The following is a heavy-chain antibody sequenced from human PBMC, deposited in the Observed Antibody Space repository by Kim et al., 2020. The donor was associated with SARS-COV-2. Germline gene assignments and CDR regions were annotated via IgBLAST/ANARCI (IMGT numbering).Heavy chain of an antibody. CDR3: ARGESCSSTSCYTWGWFDP. Sequence: ASVKVSCKASGYTFTSYAMHWVRQAPGQRLEWMGWINAGNGNTKYSQKFQGRVTITRDTSASTAYMELSSLRSEDTAVYYCARGESCSSTSCYTWGWFDPWGQGTLVTVSS. J-gene: IGHJ5*02. CDR2: INAGNGNT. V-gene: IGHV1-3*01. CDR1: GYTFTSYA. D-gene: IGHD2-2*02.